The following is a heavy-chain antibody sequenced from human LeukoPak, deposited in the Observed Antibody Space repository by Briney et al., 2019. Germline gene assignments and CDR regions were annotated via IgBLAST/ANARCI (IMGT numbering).Heavy chain of an antibody. J-gene: IGHJ4*02. D-gene: IGHD2-21*02. Sequence: GASVKVSRKASGYTFTGYYMHWVRQAPGQGLEWMGWINPNSGGTNYAQKLQGRVTMTRDTSISTAYMELSRLTSDDTAVYYCARVRSFGDCEDYWGQGTLVTVSS. V-gene: IGHV1-2*02. CDR3: ARVRSFGDCEDY. CDR1: GYTFTGYY. CDR2: INPNSGGT.